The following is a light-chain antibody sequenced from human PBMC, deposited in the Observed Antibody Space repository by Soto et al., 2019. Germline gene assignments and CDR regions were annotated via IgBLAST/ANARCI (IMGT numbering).Light chain of an antibody. V-gene: IGLV2-23*02. J-gene: IGLJ3*02. Sequence: QSVLTQPASVSGSPGQSITISCTGTXSDVGSYNLVSWYQQHPGKAPKLMIYEVSKRPSGVSNRFSGSKSGNTASLTISGLQAEDEADYYCCSYAGSSTWVFGGGTKLTVL. CDR2: EVS. CDR1: XSDVGSYNL. CDR3: CSYAGSSTWV.